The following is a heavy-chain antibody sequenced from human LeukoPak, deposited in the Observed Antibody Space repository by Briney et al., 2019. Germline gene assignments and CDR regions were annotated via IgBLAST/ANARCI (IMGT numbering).Heavy chain of an antibody. Sequence: GGSLRLSCAASGFTFSSYSMNWVRQAPGKGLEWVANMKGDGSEIHYVESVKGRFTISRDNAKNSLYLQMNSLRVEDTAVYYCARPAYTAAYDLWGQGTMVTVSS. D-gene: IGHD3-16*01. CDR3: ARPAYTAAYDL. CDR2: MKGDGSEI. J-gene: IGHJ3*01. CDR1: GFTFSSYS. V-gene: IGHV3-7*01.